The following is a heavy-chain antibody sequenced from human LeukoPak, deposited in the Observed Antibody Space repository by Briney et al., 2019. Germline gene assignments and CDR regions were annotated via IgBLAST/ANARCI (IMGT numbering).Heavy chain of an antibody. D-gene: IGHD3-22*01. CDR3: ARDGYDSSENYDAFDI. CDR2: ISGYNGNT. CDR1: GYTFTTYG. Sequence: ASVKVSCKTSGYTFTTYGISWVRQAPGQGLEWMGRISGYNGNTNYALKLQGRVTMTTDTSTTTAYMELRSLRSDDTAVYYCARDGYDSSENYDAFDIWGQGTMVTVSS. J-gene: IGHJ3*02. V-gene: IGHV1-18*01.